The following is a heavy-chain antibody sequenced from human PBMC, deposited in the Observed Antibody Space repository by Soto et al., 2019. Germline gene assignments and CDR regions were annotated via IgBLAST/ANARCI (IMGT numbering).Heavy chain of an antibody. Sequence: SETLSLTCTVSGGSISSYYWSWIRQPPGKGLEWIGYIYYSGSTNYNPSLKSRATISVDTSKNQFSLKLSSVTAADTAVYYCARDLGSVCSSTSCYTFGYYGMDVWGQGTTVTVSS. V-gene: IGHV4-59*01. D-gene: IGHD2-2*02. CDR1: GGSISSYY. CDR3: ARDLGSVCSSTSCYTFGYYGMDV. CDR2: IYYSGST. J-gene: IGHJ6*02.